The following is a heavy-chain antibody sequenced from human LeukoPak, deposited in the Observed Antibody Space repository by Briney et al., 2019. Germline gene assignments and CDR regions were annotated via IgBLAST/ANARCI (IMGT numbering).Heavy chain of an antibody. CDR1: GGSISSYY. D-gene: IGHD3-22*01. J-gene: IGHJ4*02. CDR2: IYYSGST. CDR3: ARGGRGGYYYLVDY. Sequence: PSETLSLTCTVSGGSISSYYWSWIRQPPGKGLEWIGYIYYSGSTNYNPSLKSRVTISVDTSKNQFSLKLSSVTAADTAVYYCARGGRGGYYYLVDYWGQGTLVTVSS. V-gene: IGHV4-59*01.